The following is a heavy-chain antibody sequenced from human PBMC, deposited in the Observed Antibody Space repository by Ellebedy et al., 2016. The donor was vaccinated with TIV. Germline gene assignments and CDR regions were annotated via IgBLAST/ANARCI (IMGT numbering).Heavy chain of an antibody. CDR3: ARISGAEELFDY. CDR1: GFTFSSYS. J-gene: IGHJ4*02. V-gene: IGHV3-48*02. CDR2: ISSSGGTV. Sequence: PGGSLRLSCPASGFTFSSYSMTWVRQAPGKGLEWVSHISSSGGTVYYADSVKGRFTISRDNAKNSLYLQLNSLRDEDTAVYYCARISGAEELFDYWGQGTLVTVSS. D-gene: IGHD2-15*01.